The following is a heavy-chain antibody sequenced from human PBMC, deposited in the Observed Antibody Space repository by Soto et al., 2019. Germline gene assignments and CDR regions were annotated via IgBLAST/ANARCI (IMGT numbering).Heavy chain of an antibody. Sequence: SETLSLTCTVSGGSIRSSTYYWGWIRQPPGKGLEWIGSIFHRGGTNYNPSLTSRVTISVDKSENQFSLKLGSVTAADTAVYYCARGSYASNFDYWGHGTLVTVSS. D-gene: IGHD3-16*01. CDR3: ARGSYASNFDY. J-gene: IGHJ4*01. V-gene: IGHV4-39*07. CDR1: GGSIRSSTYY. CDR2: IFHRGGT.